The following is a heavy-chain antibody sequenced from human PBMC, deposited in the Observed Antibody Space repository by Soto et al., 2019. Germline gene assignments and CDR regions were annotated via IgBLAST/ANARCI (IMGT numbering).Heavy chain of an antibody. CDR2: ISYDGGSK. J-gene: IGHJ4*02. CDR3: AKPPKTYYDFWSGPDS. Sequence: GGSLRLSCAASGFSFSNYGMYWVRQAPGKGLEWVSVISYDGGSKFYAESVKGRFTISRDNSKNTLYLQMNSLTAEDSAVYYCAKPPKTYYDFWSGPDSWGQGTLVTVSS. V-gene: IGHV3-30*18. D-gene: IGHD3-3*01. CDR1: GFSFSNYG.